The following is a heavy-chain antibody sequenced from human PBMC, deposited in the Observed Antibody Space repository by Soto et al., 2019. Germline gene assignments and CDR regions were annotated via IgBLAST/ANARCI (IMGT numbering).Heavy chain of an antibody. J-gene: IGHJ4*02. CDR3: ARRYGALFDY. D-gene: IGHD4-17*01. Sequence: QVQLQESGPGLVKPSETLSLTCTVSGGSISSYYWSWIRQPPGKGLEWIGYIYYSGSTNYNPSLKSRVTISVHTSKNQFSLKLSSVPAADTAVYYCARRYGALFDYWGQGTLVTVSS. CDR2: IYYSGST. V-gene: IGHV4-59*08. CDR1: GGSISSYY.